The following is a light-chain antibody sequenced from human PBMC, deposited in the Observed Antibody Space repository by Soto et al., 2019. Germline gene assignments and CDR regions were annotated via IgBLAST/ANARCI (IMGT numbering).Light chain of an antibody. CDR3: QQSYSTPYT. CDR2: VAS. CDR1: QSISSN. J-gene: IGKJ2*01. Sequence: DIQMTQSPYSLSASVGDRVTITCRASQSISSNLNWYQQKPGEAPKLLIYVASSLQSGVPSRFSGSESGTDYTLTISSLQPDDFATYYCQQSYSTPYTFGQGTKLEIK. V-gene: IGKV1-39*01.